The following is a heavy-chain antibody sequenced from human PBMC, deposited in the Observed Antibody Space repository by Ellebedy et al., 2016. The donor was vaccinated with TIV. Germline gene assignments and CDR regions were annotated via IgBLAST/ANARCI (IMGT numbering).Heavy chain of an antibody. CDR3: AKTDCTNGVCYLYYYGMDV. CDR1: GFTLSSYV. V-gene: IGHV3-23*01. Sequence: GESLKISCAASGFTLSSYVMSWVRQAPGKRLERVASISNDGADIYYADSVKGRLTIYRDNSKNTLYLQMNSLRAEDTAVYYCAKTDCTNGVCYLYYYGMDVWGQGTTVTVSS. CDR2: ISNDGADI. J-gene: IGHJ6*02. D-gene: IGHD2-8*01.